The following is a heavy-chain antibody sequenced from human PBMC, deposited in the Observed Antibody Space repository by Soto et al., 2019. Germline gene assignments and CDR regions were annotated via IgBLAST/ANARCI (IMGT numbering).Heavy chain of an antibody. CDR1: GGSFSGYY. D-gene: IGHD1-1*01. CDR3: ARKGTPNDLEY. Sequence: PSATLSLTCAVYGGSFSGYYWSCIRQPPGKGLEWIGEINHSGSTNYNPSLKSRVTIPVDTSQNQFSLKLSSVTAADTAVYYCARKGTPNDLEYWGQGTMVTVSS. J-gene: IGHJ4*02. CDR2: INHSGST. V-gene: IGHV4-34*01.